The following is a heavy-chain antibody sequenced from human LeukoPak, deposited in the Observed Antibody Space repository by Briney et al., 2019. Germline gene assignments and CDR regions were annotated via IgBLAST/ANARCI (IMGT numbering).Heavy chain of an antibody. J-gene: IGHJ6*02. V-gene: IGHV3-9*01. CDR2: ISWNSGSI. CDR1: GITFDDYA. CDR3: AKVGGIAAAGYGMDV. Sequence: GRSLRLSCAASGITFDDYAMHWVRQAPGKGLEWVSGISWNSGSIGYADSVKGRFTISRDNAKNSLYLQMNSLRAEDTALYYCAKVGGIAAAGYGMDVWGQGTTVTVSS. D-gene: IGHD6-13*01.